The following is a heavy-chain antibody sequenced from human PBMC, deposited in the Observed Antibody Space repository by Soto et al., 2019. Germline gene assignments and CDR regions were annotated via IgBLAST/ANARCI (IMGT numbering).Heavy chain of an antibody. Sequence: PGGSLRLSCAASGFTFSSYGMHWVRQAPGKGLEWVAVIWCDGSNKYYAESVKGRFTISRDNSKNTLYLQMNSLRAEDTAVYYCARDSHVGSGWQLTADYWGQGTLVTVSS. J-gene: IGHJ4*02. V-gene: IGHV3-33*01. CDR2: IWCDGSNK. CDR1: GFTFSSYG. CDR3: ARDSHVGSGWQLTADY. D-gene: IGHD6-19*01.